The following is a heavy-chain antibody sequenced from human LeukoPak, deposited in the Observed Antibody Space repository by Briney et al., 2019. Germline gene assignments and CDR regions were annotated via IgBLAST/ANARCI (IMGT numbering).Heavy chain of an antibody. CDR2: INPNSGGT. Sequence: ASVKVSCKASGYTLTGYYMHWVRQAPGQGLEWMGWINPNSGGTNYAQRFQGWVTMTRDTSISTAYMELSRLRSDDTAVYYCACSRVGAPFDYWGQGTLVTVSS. D-gene: IGHD1-26*01. J-gene: IGHJ4*02. V-gene: IGHV1-2*04. CDR3: ACSRVGAPFDY. CDR1: GYTLTGYY.